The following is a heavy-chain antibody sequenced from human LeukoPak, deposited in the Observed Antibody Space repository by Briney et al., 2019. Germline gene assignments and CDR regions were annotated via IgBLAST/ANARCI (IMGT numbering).Heavy chain of an antibody. CDR2: INHSGST. CDR1: GDSISSYY. CDR3: ARGPYGDYRYYYYYMDV. V-gene: IGHV4-34*01. Sequence: SETLSLTCTVSGDSISSYYWSWIRQPPGKGLEWIGEINHSGSTNYNPSLKSRVTISVDTSKNQFSLKLSSVTAADTAVYYCARGPYGDYRYYYYYMDVWGKGTTVTVSS. D-gene: IGHD4-17*01. J-gene: IGHJ6*03.